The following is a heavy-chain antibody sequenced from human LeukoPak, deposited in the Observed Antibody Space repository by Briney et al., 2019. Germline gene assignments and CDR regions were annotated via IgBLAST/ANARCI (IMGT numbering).Heavy chain of an antibody. CDR1: GHIFSNYG. J-gene: IGHJ4*02. CDR2: ITVYNDDT. Sequence: ASVKVSCKASGHIFSNYGINWIRQAPGQGLEWMGWITVYNDDTNYAQKLQGRVTMTTDTSTSTAYMELRSLRSDDTAVYYCARRPSQYSGYDNWGQGTLVTVSS. D-gene: IGHD5-12*01. V-gene: IGHV1-18*01. CDR3: ARRPSQYSGYDN.